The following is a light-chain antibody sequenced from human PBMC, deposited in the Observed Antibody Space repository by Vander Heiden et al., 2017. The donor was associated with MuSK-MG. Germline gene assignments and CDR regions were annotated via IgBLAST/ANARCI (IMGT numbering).Light chain of an antibody. J-gene: IGKJ4*01. V-gene: IGKV1-39*01. CDR2: AAS. CDR3: QQSDTTPDT. CDR1: QYIGTH. Sequence: DIQMTQSPFSLSASVGDTVTITCRASQYIGTHLNWYQQKPGKGPKFLIYAASNLQSGVPSRFSGNGSGADFTLTISKLQPADFATYYCQQSDTTPDTFGGGTKVEI.